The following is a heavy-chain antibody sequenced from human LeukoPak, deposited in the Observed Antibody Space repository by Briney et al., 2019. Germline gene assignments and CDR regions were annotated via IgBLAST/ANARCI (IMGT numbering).Heavy chain of an antibody. CDR2: ISHDGSNT. CDR3: AKEMKPWMHFDY. D-gene: IGHD5-12*01. V-gene: IGHV3-30*18. CDR1: GFTFSRSA. J-gene: IGHJ4*02. Sequence: GGSLRLSCAASGFTFSRSAVHWVRQAPGKGLEWVAVISHDGSNTDYTDSMKGRFTISRDNSKNTLYLQMNSLRAEDTAVYYCAKEMKPWMHFDYWGQGTLVTVSS.